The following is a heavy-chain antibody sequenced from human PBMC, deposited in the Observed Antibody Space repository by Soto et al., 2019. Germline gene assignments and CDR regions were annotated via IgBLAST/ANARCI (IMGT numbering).Heavy chain of an antibody. J-gene: IGHJ6*02. CDR3: AKDMGDFWSADTGYYYGMDV. V-gene: IGHV3-9*01. CDR2: ISWNSGSI. D-gene: IGHD3-3*01. CDR1: GFTFDDYA. Sequence: GGSLRLSCAASGFTFDDYAMHWVRQAPGKGLEWVSGISWNSGSIGYADSVKGRFTISRDNAKNSLYLQMNSLRAEDTALYYCAKDMGDFWSADTGYYYGMDVWGQGTTVTVSS.